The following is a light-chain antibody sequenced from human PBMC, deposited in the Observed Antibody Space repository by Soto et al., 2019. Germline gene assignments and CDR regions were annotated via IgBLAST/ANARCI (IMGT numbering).Light chain of an antibody. CDR1: QSVGSNS. J-gene: IGKJ1*01. V-gene: IGKV3-20*01. CDR2: GSS. CDR3: QQYGSSPRT. Sequence: EVVLTQSPGTLSLSPGERATLSCRASQSVGSNSLAWYQQKPGLAPRLLIYGSSSRATGIPDRFSGSGSGTDFTLTVSRLETEDFAVYYCQQYGSSPRTFGQGTKVDIK.